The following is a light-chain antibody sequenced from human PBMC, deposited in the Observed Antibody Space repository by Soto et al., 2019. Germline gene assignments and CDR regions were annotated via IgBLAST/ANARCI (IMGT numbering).Light chain of an antibody. CDR3: SSYTSSSTFYV. CDR2: EVN. J-gene: IGLJ1*01. Sequence: QSALTQPASVSGSPGQSITISCTGTSSDVGGFNYVSWYQQHPGKAPKLMIYEVNNRPSGVSNRFSGSKSGNTASLTISGLQAEDEADYYCSSYTSSSTFYVFGSVTKLTVL. CDR1: SSDVGGFNY. V-gene: IGLV2-14*01.